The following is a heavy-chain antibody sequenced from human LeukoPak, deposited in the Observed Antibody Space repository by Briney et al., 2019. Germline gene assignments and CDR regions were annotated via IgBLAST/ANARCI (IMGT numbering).Heavy chain of an antibody. V-gene: IGHV3-7*04. CDR3: ARDHHPFTA. CDR2: IKQDGSEK. CDR1: GFTFSFYW. J-gene: IGHJ4*02. D-gene: IGHD5-18*01. Sequence: PGGSLRLSCVASGFTFSFYWMSWVRQAPGKGLEWVANIKQDGSEKNYVDSVKGRFTISRDNAKNSLYLQMNSLRAEDTAVYYCARDHHPFTAWGQGILVTVSS.